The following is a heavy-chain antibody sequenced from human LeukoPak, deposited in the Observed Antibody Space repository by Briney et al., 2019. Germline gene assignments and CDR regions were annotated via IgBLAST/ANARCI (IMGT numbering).Heavy chain of an antibody. V-gene: IGHV4-59*08. CDR3: ARGGNSLLHYSDY. Sequence: PSETLSLTCTVSGGSISSYYLSWIRQPPGKGLEWIGYIYYSGGTNYNPSLKSRVTISLDTSKNQFSLKLSSVTAADTAVYYCARGGNSLLHYSDYWGQGTLVTVSS. CDR2: IYYSGGT. D-gene: IGHD4-23*01. CDR1: GGSISSYY. J-gene: IGHJ4*02.